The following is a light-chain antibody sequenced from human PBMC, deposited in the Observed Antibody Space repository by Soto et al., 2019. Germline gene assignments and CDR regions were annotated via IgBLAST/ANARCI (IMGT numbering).Light chain of an antibody. J-gene: IGKJ5*01. CDR3: HQYGSSPLT. CDR2: AAS. Sequence: EIVLTQSPGTLSLSPGERATLSCRASQSVRSNYLAWYQHKPGQAPRLLIYAASRRAAGIPDRFSGSGSGTEFTLTISRLEPEDFAVFYCHQYGSSPLTFGQGTRLEIK. CDR1: QSVRSNY. V-gene: IGKV3-20*01.